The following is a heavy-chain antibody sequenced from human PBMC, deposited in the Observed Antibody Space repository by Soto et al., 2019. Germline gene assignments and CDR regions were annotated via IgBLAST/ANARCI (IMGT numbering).Heavy chain of an antibody. V-gene: IGHV4-4*07. CDR2: IYTSGST. J-gene: IGHJ3*02. CDR1: GGSISSYY. D-gene: IGHD1-7*01. CDR3: ARVGKLELQGGAFDI. Sequence: KASETLSLTCTVSGGSISSYYWGWIRQPAGKGLEWIGRIYTSGSTNYNPSLKSRVTMSVDTSKNQFSLKLSSVTAADTAVYYCARVGKLELQGGAFDIWGQGTMVTVSS.